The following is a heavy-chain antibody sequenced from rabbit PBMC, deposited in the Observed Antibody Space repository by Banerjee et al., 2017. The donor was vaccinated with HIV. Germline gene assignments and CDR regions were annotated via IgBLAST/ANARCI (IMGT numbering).Heavy chain of an antibody. D-gene: IGHD1-1*01. V-gene: IGHV1S45*01. CDR2: VVTGGDST. J-gene: IGHJ4*01. CDR1: GFSFSGSYW. Sequence: QQQLEESGGDLVKPEGSLTLTCTASGFSFSGSYWICWVRQAPGKGLEWIGCVVTGGDSTYYASWAKGRFTISKTSSTTVTLQMTSLTAADTATYFCARLLSYAFNLWGPGTLVTVS. CDR3: ARLLSYAFNL.